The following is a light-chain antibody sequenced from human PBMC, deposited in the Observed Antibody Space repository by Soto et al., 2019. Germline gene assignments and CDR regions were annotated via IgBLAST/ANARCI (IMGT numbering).Light chain of an antibody. CDR2: DSS. CDR1: QSVTSF. V-gene: IGKV3-11*01. J-gene: IGKJ1*01. Sequence: EIVLTQSPATLSLSPGERATLSCRASQSVTSFLAWYQQKPGQAPRLLIYDSSIRATGIPARFSASGSGTDFTLTISSLEPEDFAVYYCQQRTIWPTFGQGTKVEIK. CDR3: QQRTIWPT.